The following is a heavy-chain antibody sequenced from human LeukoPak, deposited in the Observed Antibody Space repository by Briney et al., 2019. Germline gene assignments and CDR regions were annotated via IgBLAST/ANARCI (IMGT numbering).Heavy chain of an antibody. CDR2: ITRSSTTI. CDR3: GGGDYNWNGFDP. J-gene: IGHJ5*02. Sequence: GGSLRLSCAASGFNFSIYSMNWVRQAPGKGLEWVSYITRSSTTIYYADSVKGRFTISRDNAKNSLYLQMNSLRVEDTAIYYCGGGDYNWNGFDPRGQGTLVTVSS. CDR1: GFNFSIYS. D-gene: IGHD1-20*01. V-gene: IGHV3-48*01.